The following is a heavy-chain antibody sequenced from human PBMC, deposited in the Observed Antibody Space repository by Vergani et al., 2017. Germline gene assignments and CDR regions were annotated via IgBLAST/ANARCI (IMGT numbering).Heavy chain of an antibody. CDR3: ARLSSGWDI. Sequence: QVQLQQWGAGLLKPSETLSLTCAVYGESFSTHYWSWIRQPPGTGLEWVGEINRSGSTNYNPSLKSRVTISVYTSKNQFSLKLTSVTAADAAVYYCARLSSGWDIWGQGTMVTVAS. V-gene: IGHV4-34*01. CDR2: INRSGST. J-gene: IGHJ3*02. CDR1: GESFSTHY. D-gene: IGHD6-19*01.